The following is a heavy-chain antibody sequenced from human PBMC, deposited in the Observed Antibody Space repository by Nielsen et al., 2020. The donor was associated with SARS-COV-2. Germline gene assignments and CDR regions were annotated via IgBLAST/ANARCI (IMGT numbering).Heavy chain of an antibody. CDR1: GFTFNSYA. CDR3: AKTLTFCGGDCYRVVSDY. Sequence: GESLKISCAASGFTFNSYAMNWVRQAPGKGLEWVAGIYGSGGDAFYADSVRGRFTISRDNSKNTLYLQMNSLRVDDTAIYYCAKTLTFCGGDCYRVVSDYWGQGTLVTVSS. CDR2: IYGSGGDA. J-gene: IGHJ4*02. D-gene: IGHD2-21*02. V-gene: IGHV3-23*01.